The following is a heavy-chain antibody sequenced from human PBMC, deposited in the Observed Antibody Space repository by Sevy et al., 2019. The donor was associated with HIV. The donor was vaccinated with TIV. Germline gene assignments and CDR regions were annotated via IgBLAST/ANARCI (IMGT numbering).Heavy chain of an antibody. J-gene: IGHJ4*02. CDR3: VKVYRGSYYDY. CDR1: GFTFSSYA. V-gene: IGHV3-64D*06. CDR2: ISSNGGST. D-gene: IGHD1-26*01. Sequence: GGSLRLSCSASGFTFSSYAMHWVRQAQGKGLEYVSTISSNGGSTYYADSLKGRFTISRDNSKNTLYLQMSSLRAEDTAVYYCVKVYRGSYYDYWGQGTLVTVSS.